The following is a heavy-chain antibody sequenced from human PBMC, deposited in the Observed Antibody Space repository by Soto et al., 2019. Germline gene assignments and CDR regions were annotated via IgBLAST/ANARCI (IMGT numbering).Heavy chain of an antibody. D-gene: IGHD5-12*01. J-gene: IGHJ6*02. CDR2: IYWDEDK. CDR1: GFSLSTSEVG. V-gene: IGHV2-5*02. CDR3: IQSRCAGYCLQSYASHYYYGLDV. Sequence: QITLKESGPTLVKPTQTLTLTCTFSGFSLSTSEVGVGWIRQPPGKALEWLALIYWDEDKRYSPSLRSRLTISNVTSKNQVVLTMTNMDPVDSATYYCIQSRCAGYCLQSYASHYYYGLDVWGQGTTVTVSS.